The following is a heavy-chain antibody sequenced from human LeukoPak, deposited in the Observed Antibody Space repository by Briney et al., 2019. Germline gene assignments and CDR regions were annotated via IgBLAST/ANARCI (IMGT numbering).Heavy chain of an antibody. D-gene: IGHD6-6*01. Sequence: GESLKISCKGSGYSFTSYWIGWVRQMPGKGLEWMGIMYPGDSRTRYSPSFQGQVTISADKSISTAYLQWSSLKASDTAMYYCARGHLYDYSTSSYYFDYWGQGTLVTVSS. CDR3: ARGHLYDYSTSSYYFDY. J-gene: IGHJ4*02. V-gene: IGHV5-51*01. CDR2: MYPGDSRT. CDR1: GYSFTSYW.